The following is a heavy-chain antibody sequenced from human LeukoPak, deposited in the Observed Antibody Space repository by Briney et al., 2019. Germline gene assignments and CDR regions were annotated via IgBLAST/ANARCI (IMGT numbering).Heavy chain of an antibody. V-gene: IGHV3-21*01. CDR1: GFTFSSYA. J-gene: IGHJ3*02. CDR2: ISSSSSYI. D-gene: IGHD3-22*01. Sequence: GRSLRLSCAASGFTFSSYAMHWVRQAPGKGLEWVSSISSSSSYIYYADSVKGRFTISRDNAKNSLYLQMNSLRAEDTAVYYCATHFDSSGPDAFDIWGQGTMVTVSS. CDR3: ATHFDSSGPDAFDI.